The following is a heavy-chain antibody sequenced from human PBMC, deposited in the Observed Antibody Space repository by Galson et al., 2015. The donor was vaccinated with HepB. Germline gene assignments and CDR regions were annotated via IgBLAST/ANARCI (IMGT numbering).Heavy chain of an antibody. D-gene: IGHD6-19*01. V-gene: IGHV3-23*01. CDR3: AKDYLGYSSGWFDY. CDR2: ISGSGGST. J-gene: IGHJ4*02. CDR1: GFTFNSYA. Sequence: SLRLSCAASGFTFNSYAMSWVRQAPGKGLEWVSAISGSGGSTYYADSVRGRFTISRDNSKNTLYLQMNSLRAEDTAVYYCAKDYLGYSSGWFDYWGQGTLVTVSS.